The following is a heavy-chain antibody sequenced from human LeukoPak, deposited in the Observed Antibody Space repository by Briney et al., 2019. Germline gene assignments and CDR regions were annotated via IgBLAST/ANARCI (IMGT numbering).Heavy chain of an antibody. J-gene: IGHJ6*02. CDR1: GFTFSSYG. Sequence: GGSLRLSCAASGFTFSSYGMNWVRQAPGKGLEWVSSISSSSGYTYYADSVKGRFTISRDNAKNTLYLQMNSLRAEDTAVYYCARVSCRSTSCPYYNYYYGMDVWGQGTTVTVSS. CDR3: ARVSCRSTSCPYYNYYYGMDV. V-gene: IGHV3-21*01. D-gene: IGHD2-2*01. CDR2: ISSSSGYT.